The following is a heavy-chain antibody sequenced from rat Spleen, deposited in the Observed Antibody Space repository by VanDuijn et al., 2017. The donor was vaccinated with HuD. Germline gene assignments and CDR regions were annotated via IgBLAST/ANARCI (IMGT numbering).Heavy chain of an antibody. J-gene: IGHJ2*01. D-gene: IGHD1-12*01. Sequence: EVQLVESGGGLVQPGRSLKLSCVASGFTFNKNWMTWIRQAPGKGREWVATITENGGGTYNSDSVKGRFTISIENASSSLHLQMNSLRSEDTATYYCTREDYVLTDWGQGVVVTVSS. CDR2: ITENGGGT. CDR1: GFTFNKNW. V-gene: IGHV5-31*01. CDR3: TREDYVLTD.